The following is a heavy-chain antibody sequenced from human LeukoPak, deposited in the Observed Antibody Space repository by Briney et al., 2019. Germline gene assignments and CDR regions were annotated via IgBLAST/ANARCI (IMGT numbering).Heavy chain of an antibody. J-gene: IGHJ6*03. D-gene: IGHD6-13*01. Sequence: GGSLRLSCAASGFTFSSYAMSWVRQAPGKGLEWVSLISWDGGSTYYADSVKGRFTISRDNSKNSLYLQMNSLRTEDTALYYCAKGADGSSSMSYYYYMDVWGKGTTVTVSS. CDR2: ISWDGGST. CDR1: GFTFSSYA. CDR3: AKGADGSSSMSYYYYMDV. V-gene: IGHV3-43*02.